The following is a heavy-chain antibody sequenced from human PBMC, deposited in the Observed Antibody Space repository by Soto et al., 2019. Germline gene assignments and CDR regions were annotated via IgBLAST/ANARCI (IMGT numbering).Heavy chain of an antibody. V-gene: IGHV3-30*18. J-gene: IGHJ4*02. Sequence: GGSLRLSCAASGFTFSSYGMHWVRQAPGKGLEWVAVISYDGSNKYYADSVKGRFTISRDNSKNTLYLQMNSLRAEDTAVYYCAKAMTFYGYNPLFDYWGQGTLVTSPQ. CDR2: ISYDGSNK. CDR1: GFTFSSYG. CDR3: AKAMTFYGYNPLFDY. D-gene: IGHD5-12*01.